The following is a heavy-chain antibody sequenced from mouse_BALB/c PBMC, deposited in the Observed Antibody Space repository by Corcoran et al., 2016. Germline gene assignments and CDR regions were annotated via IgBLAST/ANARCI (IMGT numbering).Heavy chain of an antibody. CDR3: ARAPLHYYAMDY. CDR2: INAYTGEP. CDR1: GYTFTNYV. D-gene: IGHD6-1*01. J-gene: IGHJ4*01. V-gene: IGHV9-3-1*01. Sequence: QIQLVQSGPELKKPGETVKISCKASGYTFTNYVMNWVKQAPGKGLKWMGWINAYTGEPTYADAFKGRFAFSLETSASTAYLQINNLKNEDTATYFCARAPLHYYAMDYWGQGTSVTVSS.